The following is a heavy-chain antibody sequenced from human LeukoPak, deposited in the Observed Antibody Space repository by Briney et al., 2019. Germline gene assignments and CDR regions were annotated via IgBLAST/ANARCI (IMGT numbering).Heavy chain of an antibody. Sequence: PGGSLRLSCAASGFTFNDYYMSWIRQAPGEGLEWISYISGSGDRIYYADSVKGRFTISRDNAKNSLYLQMNSLRAEDTAVYYCARDLANPGYWGQGTLVTVSS. CDR2: ISGSGDRI. D-gene: IGHD3-3*02. CDR1: GFTFNDYY. CDR3: ARDLANPGY. J-gene: IGHJ4*02. V-gene: IGHV3-11*04.